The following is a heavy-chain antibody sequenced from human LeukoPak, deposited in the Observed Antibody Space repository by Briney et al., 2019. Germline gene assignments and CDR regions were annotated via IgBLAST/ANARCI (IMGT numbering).Heavy chain of an antibody. J-gene: IGHJ4*02. CDR1: GFTFSTYT. Sequence: GGSLRLSCAASGFTFSTYTMSWVRQAPGKGLEWVSSISSTSTFISYADSVKGQFTISRDNAENSLYLQMNSLRDDDTAVYYCAREVVVDYWGQGTLVTVSS. CDR2: ISSTSTFI. V-gene: IGHV3-21*01. CDR3: AREVVVDY.